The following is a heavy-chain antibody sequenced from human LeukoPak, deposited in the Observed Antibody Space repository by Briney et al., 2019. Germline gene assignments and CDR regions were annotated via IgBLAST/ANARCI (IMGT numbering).Heavy chain of an antibody. V-gene: IGHV3-23*01. CDR1: GFAFSSYA. Sequence: PGGSLRLSCAAAGFAFSSYAMSWVRQAPGEGLEWVSAISGSGGSTYYADSVKGRFTISRDNSKNTPYLQMNSLRAEDTAVYYCARRPSIVGATSDPFDYWGQGTLVTVSS. CDR2: ISGSGGST. CDR3: ARRPSIVGATSDPFDY. J-gene: IGHJ4*02. D-gene: IGHD1-26*01.